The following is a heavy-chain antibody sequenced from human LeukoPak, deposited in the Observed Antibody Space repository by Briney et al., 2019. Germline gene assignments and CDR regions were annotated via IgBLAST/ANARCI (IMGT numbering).Heavy chain of an antibody. CDR3: ARGTHYDILTGYYNLRWFDP. D-gene: IGHD3-9*01. V-gene: IGHV1-69*06. J-gene: IGHJ5*02. CDR1: GGTFSSHA. CDR2: IIPIFGTA. Sequence: SVKVSCKASGGTFSSHAISWVRQAPGQGLEWMGGIIPIFGTANYAQKFQGRVTITADKSTSTAYMELSSLRSEDTAVYYCARGTHYDILTGYYNLRWFDPWGQGTLVTVSS.